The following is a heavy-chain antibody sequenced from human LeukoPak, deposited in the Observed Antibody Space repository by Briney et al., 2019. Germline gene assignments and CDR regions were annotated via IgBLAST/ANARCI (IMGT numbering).Heavy chain of an antibody. Sequence: SETLSLTCTVSGGSISSYYWSWIRQPPGKGLEWIGYIYYSGSTNYNPSLKSRVTISVDTSKNQFSLKLSSVTAADTAVYYCARVIGRYYDSSGYCAGGQGTLVTVSS. CDR3: ARVIGRYYDSSGYCA. V-gene: IGHV4-59*12. D-gene: IGHD3-22*01. CDR1: GGSISSYY. CDR2: IYYSGST. J-gene: IGHJ4*02.